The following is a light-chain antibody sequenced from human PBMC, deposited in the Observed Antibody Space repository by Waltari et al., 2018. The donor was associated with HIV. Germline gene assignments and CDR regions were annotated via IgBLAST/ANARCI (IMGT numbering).Light chain of an antibody. CDR1: QSVSSSY. J-gene: IGKJ1*01. V-gene: IGKV3-20*01. CDR3: QQYGSSPRT. CDR2: GAS. Sequence: ELVLTQSPGTLPLSPGESATLSCRASQSVSSSYLAWYQQKPGQAPRLLIYGASSRATGVPDRFSGSGSGTDFTLTISRLEPEDFAVYYCQQYGSSPRTFGQGTKVEIK.